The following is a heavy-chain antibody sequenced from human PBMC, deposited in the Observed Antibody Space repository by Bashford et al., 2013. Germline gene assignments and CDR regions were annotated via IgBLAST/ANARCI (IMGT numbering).Heavy chain of an antibody. D-gene: IGHD6-13*01. J-gene: IGHJ6*02. CDR1: GGPVTTSY. CDR3: ARLRMAAAGRGAYYYGMDV. CDR2: IYNSGST. V-gene: IGHV4-59*02. Sequence: SETLSLTCTVSGGPVTTSYWSWIRQSPGKGLEWIGFIYNSGSTNYNPSLKSRVTISVDTSKNQFSLNLRSVTAADTAVYYCARLRMAAAGRGAYYYGMDVWGQGTTVTVSS.